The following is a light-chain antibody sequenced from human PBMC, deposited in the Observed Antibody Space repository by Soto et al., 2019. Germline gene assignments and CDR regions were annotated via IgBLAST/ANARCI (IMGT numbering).Light chain of an antibody. V-gene: IGKV1-5*03. CDR3: QEYNTNSRT. CDR1: ESIYSW. J-gene: IGKJ1*01. Sequence: IQMTQSPSTLSASVGDTVTITCRASESIYSWLAWYKQIPGKAPQLLIYKTSTLQGGVPTRFSGSGSGEEYTLTISSLQPDDFATYFCQEYNTNSRTLGQGTRV. CDR2: KTS.